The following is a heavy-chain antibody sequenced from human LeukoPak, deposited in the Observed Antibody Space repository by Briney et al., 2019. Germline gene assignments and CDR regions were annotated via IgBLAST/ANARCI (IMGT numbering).Heavy chain of an antibody. V-gene: IGHV3-66*04. CDR2: INSGGTT. J-gene: IGHJ4*02. CDR1: GFTVSSSY. D-gene: IGHD6-19*01. CDR3: ARLAVAYFDY. Sequence: VGSLRLSCAVSGFTVSSSYLSWVRQAPGKGLEWVSVINSGGTTYYADPVKGRFIISRDNSKNTLYLQMNSLRAEDTAVYYCARLAVAYFDYWGQGTLVTVSS.